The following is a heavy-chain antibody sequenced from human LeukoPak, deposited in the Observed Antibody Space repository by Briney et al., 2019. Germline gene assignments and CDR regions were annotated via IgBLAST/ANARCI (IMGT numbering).Heavy chain of an antibody. V-gene: IGHV3-30*02. J-gene: IGHJ4*02. Sequence: QPGGSLRLSCAASGFTFSSYGMHRVRQAPGKGLEWVAFIRYDGSNKYYADSVKGRFTISRDNAKNSLYLQMNSLRAEDTAVYYCARVAMITFGGVISGDFDYWGQGTLVTVSS. D-gene: IGHD3-16*01. CDR3: ARVAMITFGGVISGDFDY. CDR1: GFTFSSYG. CDR2: IRYDGSNK.